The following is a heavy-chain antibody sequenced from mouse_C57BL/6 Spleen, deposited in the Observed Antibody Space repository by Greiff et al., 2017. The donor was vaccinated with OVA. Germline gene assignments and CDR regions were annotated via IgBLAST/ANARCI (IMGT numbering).Heavy chain of an antibody. V-gene: IGHV1-15*01. D-gene: IGHD2-3*01. CDR3: TRREIYDGYLHWYFDV. J-gene: IGHJ1*03. CDR2: IDPETGGT. CDR1: GYTFTDYE. Sequence: QVQLKESGAELVRPGASVTLSCKASGYTFTDYEMHWVKQTPVHGLEWIGAIDPETGGTAYNQKFKGKAILTADKSSSTAYMELRSLTSEDSAVYYCTRREIYDGYLHWYFDVWGTGTTVTVSS.